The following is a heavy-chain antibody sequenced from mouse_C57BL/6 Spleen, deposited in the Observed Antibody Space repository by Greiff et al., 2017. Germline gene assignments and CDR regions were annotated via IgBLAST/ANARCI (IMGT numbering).Heavy chain of an antibody. D-gene: IGHD2-3*01. V-gene: IGHV5-4*03. J-gene: IGHJ4*01. CDR2: ISDGGSYT. Sequence: EVKLMESGGGLVKPGGSLKLSCAASGFTFSSYAMSWVRQTPEKRLEWVATISDGGSYTYYPDNVKGRFTISRDNAKNNLYLQMSHLKSEDTAMYYCARGYDGYYLSAMDYWGQGTSVTVSS. CDR3: ARGYDGYYLSAMDY. CDR1: GFTFSSYA.